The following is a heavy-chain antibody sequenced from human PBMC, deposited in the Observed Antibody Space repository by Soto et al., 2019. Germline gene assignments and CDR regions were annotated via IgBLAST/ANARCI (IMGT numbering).Heavy chain of an antibody. CDR2: IIPVFGTA. V-gene: IGHV1-69*01. Sequence: QVQLVQSGAEVKKPGSSVNVSCKASGGTFSSYAISWVRQAPGQGLEWMGGIIPVFGTANYAQKFQGRVTTTADESTSTAYMELSSLRSEDTAVYYCARQGRDPYYYYYYGMDVWGPGTTVTVSS. CDR3: ARQGRDPYYYYYYGMDV. CDR1: GGTFSSYA. J-gene: IGHJ6*02.